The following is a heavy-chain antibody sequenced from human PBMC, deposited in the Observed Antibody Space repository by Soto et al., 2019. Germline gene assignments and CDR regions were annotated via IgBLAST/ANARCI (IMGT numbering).Heavy chain of an antibody. V-gene: IGHV3-66*01. D-gene: IGHD3-9*01. CDR1: GFTVSSNY. CDR3: ARNGFYDILTGYYYYYYMDV. Sequence: GGSLRLSCAASGFTVSSNYMSWVRQAPGKGLEWVSVIYSGGSTYYADSVKGRFTISRDNSKNTLYLQMNSLRDEETAVYYCARNGFYDILTGYYYYYYMDVWGKGTTVTVSS. J-gene: IGHJ6*03. CDR2: IYSGGST.